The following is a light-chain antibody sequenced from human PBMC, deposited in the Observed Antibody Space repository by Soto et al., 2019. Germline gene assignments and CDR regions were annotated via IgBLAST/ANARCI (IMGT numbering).Light chain of an antibody. J-gene: IGKJ1*01. CDR3: QQYNSYS. V-gene: IGKV1-5*03. CDR1: QSFSSW. Sequence: DIQMTQSPSTLSASVGDRVTITCRASQSFSSWLAWYQQKPGKAPKLLIYKASSLESGVPSRFSGSGSGTEFTLTISSLQPDDFATYYCQQYNSYSFGQGTKVEIK. CDR2: KAS.